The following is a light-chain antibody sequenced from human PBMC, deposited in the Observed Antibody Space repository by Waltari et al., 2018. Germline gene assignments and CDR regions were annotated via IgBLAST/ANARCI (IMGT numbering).Light chain of an antibody. CDR3: MQSLQTLWT. CDR1: QSLLHRNGNTY. CDR2: LGS. V-gene: IGKV2-28*01. Sequence: DIVVTQSPLSLPVPPGEPASISCRSSQSLLHRNGNTYLDWYLQKPGQSPQLLIYLGSNRASGVADRLSGRGSGTDFTLTINRVEAEDVGVYYCMQSLQTLWTFGQGTKVEIK. J-gene: IGKJ1*01.